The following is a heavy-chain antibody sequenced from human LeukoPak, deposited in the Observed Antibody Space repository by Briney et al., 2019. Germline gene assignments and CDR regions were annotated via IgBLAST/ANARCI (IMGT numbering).Heavy chain of an antibody. D-gene: IGHD3-9*01. J-gene: IGHJ4*02. CDR2: IYHSGST. CDR1: GGSISSGGYS. V-gene: IGHV4-30-2*01. CDR3: ARAGGSDYDILTGYSSSCYFGY. Sequence: SQTLSLTCAVSGGSISSGGYSWSWIRQPPGKGLEWIGYIYHSGSTYYNPSLKSRVTISVDRSKNQFSLKLSSVTAADTAVYYCARAGGSDYDILTGYSSSCYFGYWGQGTLVTVSS.